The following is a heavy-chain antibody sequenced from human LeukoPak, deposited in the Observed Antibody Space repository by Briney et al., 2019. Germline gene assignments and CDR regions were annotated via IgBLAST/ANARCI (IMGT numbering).Heavy chain of an antibody. D-gene: IGHD3-22*01. CDR3: AKVHLLYYYDSSGGSADAFDI. V-gene: IGHV3-9*01. CDR1: GFTFDDYA. Sequence: PGRSMRLSCAVSGFTFDDYAMHWVRQAPGKGLEGVSGISWNSGSIGYADSVKGRFTISRDNAKNSLYLQMNSLRAEDTALYYCAKVHLLYYYDSSGGSADAFDIWGQGTMVTVSS. J-gene: IGHJ3*02. CDR2: ISWNSGSI.